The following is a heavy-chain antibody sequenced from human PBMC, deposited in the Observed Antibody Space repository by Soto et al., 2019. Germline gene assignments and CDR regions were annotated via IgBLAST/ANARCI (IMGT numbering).Heavy chain of an antibody. CDR3: AREVVVVPAANNWFDP. CDR1: GGSFSGYY. J-gene: IGHJ5*02. Sequence: SETLCLTCAVQGGSFSGYYWSWIRQPPGKGLEWIGEINHSGSTNYNPSLKSRVTISVDTSKNQFSLKLSSVTAADTAVYYCAREVVVVPAANNWFDPWGQGTLVTVSS. V-gene: IGHV4-34*01. D-gene: IGHD2-2*01. CDR2: INHSGST.